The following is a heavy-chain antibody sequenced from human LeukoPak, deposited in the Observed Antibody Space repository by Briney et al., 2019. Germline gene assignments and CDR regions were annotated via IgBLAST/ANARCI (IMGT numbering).Heavy chain of an antibody. CDR2: IYSGGST. CDR3: AREVKDSSGYYYRWTGD. CDR1: GFTVSSNY. D-gene: IGHD3-22*01. Sequence: GGSLRLSCAASGFTVSSNYMSWVRQAPGKGLEWVSVIYSGGSTYYADSVKSRFTISRDNSKNTLYLQMNSLRAEDTAVYYCAREVKDSSGYYYRWTGDWGQGTLVTVSS. J-gene: IGHJ4*02. V-gene: IGHV3-66*02.